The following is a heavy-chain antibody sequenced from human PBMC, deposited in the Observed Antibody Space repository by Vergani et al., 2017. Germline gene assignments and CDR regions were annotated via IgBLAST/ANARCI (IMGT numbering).Heavy chain of an antibody. D-gene: IGHD3-3*01. CDR3: ARDPHQFLEWFLGPNDAFDI. CDR1: GYTFTSYG. J-gene: IGHJ3*02. CDR2: ISAYNGNT. V-gene: IGHV1-18*04. Sequence: QVQLVQSGAEVKKPGASVKVSCKASGYTFTSYGISWVRQAPGQGLEWMGWISAYNGNTNYAQKLQGRVTMTTDTYTSTAYMELRSLRSDDTAVYYCARDPHQFLEWFLGPNDAFDIWGQGTMVTVSS.